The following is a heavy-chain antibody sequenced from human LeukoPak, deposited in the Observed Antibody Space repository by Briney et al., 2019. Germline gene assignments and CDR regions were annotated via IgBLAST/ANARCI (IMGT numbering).Heavy chain of an antibody. CDR1: GFTFSTYW. V-gene: IGHV3-7*01. D-gene: IGHD1-26*01. CDR3: ARDKIVGATHFDY. J-gene: IGHJ4*02. CDR2: IKQDGSEK. Sequence: GGSLRLSCAASGFTFSTYWMSWVRQAPGRGLEWVANIKQDGSEKYYVDSVKGRFTISRDNAKNSLYLQMNSLRAEDTAVYYCARDKIVGATHFDYWGQGTLVTVSS.